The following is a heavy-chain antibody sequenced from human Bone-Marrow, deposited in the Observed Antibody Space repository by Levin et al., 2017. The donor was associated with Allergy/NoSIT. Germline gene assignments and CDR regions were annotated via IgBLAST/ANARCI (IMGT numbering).Heavy chain of an antibody. CDR1: GFTFSNYA. V-gene: IGHV3-23*01. D-gene: IGHD3-10*01. CDR3: AKNYGLTYPNHVYGLAG. J-gene: IGHJ6*02. CDR2: ISSSGVTT. Sequence: PGGSLRLSCAASGFTFSNYAMNWVRQAPGKGLEWVSGISSSGVTTYYPDSVKGRFTISRDNSNNTLYLQMNTLSAEDTAVYFCAKNYGLTYPNHVYGLAGRGQGTTVSVSS.